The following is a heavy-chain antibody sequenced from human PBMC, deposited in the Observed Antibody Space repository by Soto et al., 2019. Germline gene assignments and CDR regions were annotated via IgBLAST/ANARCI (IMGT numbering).Heavy chain of an antibody. D-gene: IGHD6-25*01. CDR3: ARFGIIDSSAWHDY. J-gene: IGHJ4*02. V-gene: IGHV5-51*01. CDR2: IYPGDSDT. Sequence: PWESLTITCTGSGDSFTSYWIGWVRQMPGKGLEWMGIIYPGDSDTRYSPSFQGQVTISADKSISTAYLQWSSLKASDTAMYYCARFGIIDSSAWHDYWGQGTLVTVSS. CDR1: GDSFTSYW.